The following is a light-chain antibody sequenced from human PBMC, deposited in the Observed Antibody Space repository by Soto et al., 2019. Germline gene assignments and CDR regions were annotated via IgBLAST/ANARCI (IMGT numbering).Light chain of an antibody. CDR2: DAS. CDR3: QQYSSFSRT. CDR1: QTIGTW. Sequence: QLTQSQSPLSASIGDRVIITCRASQTIGTWLAWYQQKPGKAPELLIYDASTLEGGVPSRFSGSGSGTEFSLTITSLQPDDFATFYCQQYSSFSRTFGQGTNVDIK. J-gene: IGKJ1*01. V-gene: IGKV1-5*01.